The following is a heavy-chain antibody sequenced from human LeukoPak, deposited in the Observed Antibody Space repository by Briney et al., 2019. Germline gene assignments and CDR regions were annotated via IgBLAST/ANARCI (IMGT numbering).Heavy chain of an antibody. CDR2: IRYDGSNK. Sequence: PGGSLRLSCAASGFTFSSYGMHWVRQAPGKGLEWVAFIRYDGSNKYYADSVKGRFTISRDNSKNTLYLQMNSLRAGDTAVYYCAKAHFSGVVPAAIPWFDPWGQGTLVTVSS. CDR3: AKAHFSGVVPAAIPWFDP. CDR1: GFTFSSYG. D-gene: IGHD2-2*02. J-gene: IGHJ5*02. V-gene: IGHV3-30*02.